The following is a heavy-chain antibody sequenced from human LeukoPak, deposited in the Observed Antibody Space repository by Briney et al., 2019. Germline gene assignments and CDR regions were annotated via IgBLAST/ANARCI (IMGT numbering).Heavy chain of an antibody. Sequence: PSETLSFTCTVSGGSISSYYWSWIRQPPGKGLEWIGYIYYSGSTNYNPSLKSRVTISVDTSKNQFSLKLSSVTAADTAVYYRARHGGSSLYYYGMDVWGHGTTVTVSS. CDR2: IYYSGST. D-gene: IGHD3-16*01. CDR1: GGSISSYY. V-gene: IGHV4-59*08. J-gene: IGHJ6*02. CDR3: ARHGGSSLYYYGMDV.